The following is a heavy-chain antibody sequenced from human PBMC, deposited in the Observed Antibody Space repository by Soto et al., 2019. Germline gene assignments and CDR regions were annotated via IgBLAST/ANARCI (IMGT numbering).Heavy chain of an antibody. CDR3: AHPRGYGVFDYVDI. J-gene: IGHJ3*02. D-gene: IGHD3-16*01. V-gene: IGHV3-23*01. CDR2: ISNTGGST. Sequence: GGSLRLSCAASGFTFSTYAMSWVRQAPGKGLECVSAISNTGGSTFYAESVRGRFTISRDNSINTLYLQMTSLRTEDTAVYYCAHPRGYGVFDYVDIWGPGAMVTVSS. CDR1: GFTFSTYA.